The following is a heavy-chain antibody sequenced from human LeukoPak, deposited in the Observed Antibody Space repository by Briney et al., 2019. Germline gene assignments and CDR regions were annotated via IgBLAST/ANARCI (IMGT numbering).Heavy chain of an antibody. CDR3: ARESWFDSSSWYDY. D-gene: IGHD6-13*01. Sequence: SQTLSLTCTVSGGSISSGGYYWSWIRQHPGKGLEWIGYIYYSGSTYYNPSLKSRVTISVDTSKNQFSLKLSSVTAADTAVYYCARESWFDSSSWYDYWGQGTLVTVSS. CDR1: GGSISSGGYY. CDR2: IYYSGST. V-gene: IGHV4-31*03. J-gene: IGHJ4*02.